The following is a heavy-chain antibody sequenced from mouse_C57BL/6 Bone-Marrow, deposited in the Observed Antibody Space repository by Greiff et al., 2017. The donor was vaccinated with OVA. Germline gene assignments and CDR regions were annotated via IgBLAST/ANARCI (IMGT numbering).Heavy chain of an antibody. Sequence: VQLQQPGAELVMPGASVKLSCKASGYTFTSYWMHWVKQRPGQGLEWIGEIDPSDSYTNYNQKFKGKSTLTVDKSSSTAYMQLRRLTSEDSAFYYCARAGAFYYDYDGGFAYWGQGTLVTVSA. D-gene: IGHD2-4*01. V-gene: IGHV1-69*01. CDR1: GYTFTSYW. CDR2: IDPSDSYT. J-gene: IGHJ3*01. CDR3: ARAGAFYYDYDGGFAY.